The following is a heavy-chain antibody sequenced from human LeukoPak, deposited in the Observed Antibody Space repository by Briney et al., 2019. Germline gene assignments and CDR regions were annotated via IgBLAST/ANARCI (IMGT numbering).Heavy chain of an antibody. CDR3: ARIPYNWNDGYYFDY. V-gene: IGHV4-59*01. Sequence: SETLSLTCTVSGGSISSYYWSWIRQPPGKGLEWIGYIYYSGSTNYNPSLKSRVTISVDTSKNQFSLKLRSVTAADTAVYYCARIPYNWNDGYYFDYWGQGTLVTVSS. CDR1: GGSISSYY. CDR2: IYYSGST. J-gene: IGHJ4*02. D-gene: IGHD1-1*01.